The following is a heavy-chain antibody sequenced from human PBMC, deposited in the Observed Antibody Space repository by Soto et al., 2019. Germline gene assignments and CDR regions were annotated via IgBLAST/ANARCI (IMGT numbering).Heavy chain of an antibody. V-gene: IGHV1-2*02. J-gene: IGHJ3*02. Sequence: ASVKVSCKASGYTFTYYYIHWVRQAPGQGLECMGWINPNSGGTEYAQKFKGRVTMTRDTSISTAYMELTRLRSDDTAVYYCARDHVGARSSFDIWGQGTMVTVPS. CDR3: ARDHVGARSSFDI. CDR1: GYTFTYYY. CDR2: INPNSGGT. D-gene: IGHD1-26*01.